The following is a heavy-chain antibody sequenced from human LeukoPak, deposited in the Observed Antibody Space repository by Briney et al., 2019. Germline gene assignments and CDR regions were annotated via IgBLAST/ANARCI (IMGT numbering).Heavy chain of an antibody. J-gene: IGHJ4*02. D-gene: IGHD2-2*01. CDR1: GFTFSGYS. CDR3: ARGGDCGTTSCYYFDF. CDR2: VSTTGYYI. Sequence: PGGSLRLSCAASGFTFSGYSMNWVRQAPGKGLEWASSVSTTGYYIYYADSVKGRFSISRDNAKNSLYLKMNSLRAEDTAVYYCARGGDCGTTSCYYFDFWGQGTRVTVSS. V-gene: IGHV3-21*01.